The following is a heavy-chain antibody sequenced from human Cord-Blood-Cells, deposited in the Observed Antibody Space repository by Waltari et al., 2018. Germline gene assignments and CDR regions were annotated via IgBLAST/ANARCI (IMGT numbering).Heavy chain of an antibody. CDR3: ARSPTYDFWSGYQPNHNWFDP. CDR2: IYHSGST. CDR1: GYSISSGYY. Sequence: QVQLQESGPGLVKPSEPLSLTCTVSGYSISSGYYWGGIRQPPGTGLEWIGSIYHSGSTYYNPSLKSRVTISVDTSKNQFSLKLSSVTAADTAVYYCARSPTYDFWSGYQPNHNWFDPWGQGTLVIVSS. J-gene: IGHJ5*02. D-gene: IGHD3-3*01. V-gene: IGHV4-38-2*02.